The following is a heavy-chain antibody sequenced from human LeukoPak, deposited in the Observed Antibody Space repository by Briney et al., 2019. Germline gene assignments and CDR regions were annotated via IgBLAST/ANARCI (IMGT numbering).Heavy chain of an antibody. CDR1: GSTFSTSW. CDR3: ARDSGHNAFDI. D-gene: IGHD5-12*01. J-gene: IGHJ3*02. Sequence: GGSLRLSCAASGSTFSTSWMAWIRQAPRKGLDWLGNINPDGSTINYVDSVKGRFTFSRDNAKKSLYLQMNSLRAEDTAVFYCARDSGHNAFDIWGQGTMVIVSS. CDR2: INPDGSTI. V-gene: IGHV3-7*01.